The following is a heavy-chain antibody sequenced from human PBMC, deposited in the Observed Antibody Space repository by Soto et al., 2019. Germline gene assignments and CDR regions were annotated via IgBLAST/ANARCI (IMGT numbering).Heavy chain of an antibody. J-gene: IGHJ4*02. CDR2: ISSSGNT. V-gene: IGHV4-59*01. D-gene: IGHD3-22*01. CDR1: DGSISNFY. Sequence: SETLSLTCTVSDGSISNFYWSWIRQPPGKGLEWIGYISSSGNTNYNPSLKSRVSISVDTSKNQFSLNLTSVTAADTAVYYCARAPMVLTRSYFDSWGQGTPVTVPQ. CDR3: ARAPMVLTRSYFDS.